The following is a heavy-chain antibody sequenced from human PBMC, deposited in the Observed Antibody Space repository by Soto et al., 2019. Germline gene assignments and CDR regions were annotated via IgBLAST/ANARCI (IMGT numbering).Heavy chain of an antibody. CDR1: GGRFISSA. J-gene: IGHJ6*02. Sequence: SVKVSCKSAGGRFISSAITWGRQAPGQGLEWMGRIIPMYGTTFYAQTFQCRVTITADESTSTVYMHLSSLKSEDTASYFCATSVGAIGYRFFNMDVWGQGTTVTVSS. D-gene: IGHD5-12*01. CDR3: ATSVGAIGYRFFNMDV. V-gene: IGHV1-69*01. CDR2: IIPMYGTT.